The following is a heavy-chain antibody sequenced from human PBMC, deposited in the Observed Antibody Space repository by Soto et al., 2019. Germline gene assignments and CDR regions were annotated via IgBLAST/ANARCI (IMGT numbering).Heavy chain of an antibody. CDR3: ARDSLYSYGPPVGYCGMDV. Sequence: ASVKVSCKASGYTFTGYYMHWVRQAPGQGLEWMGWINPNSGGTNYAQKFQGWVTMTRDTSISTAYMELSRLRSDDTAVYYCARDSLYSYGPPVGYCGMDVWGQGTTVTVSS. CDR1: GYTFTGYY. D-gene: IGHD5-18*01. V-gene: IGHV1-2*04. CDR2: INPNSGGT. J-gene: IGHJ6*02.